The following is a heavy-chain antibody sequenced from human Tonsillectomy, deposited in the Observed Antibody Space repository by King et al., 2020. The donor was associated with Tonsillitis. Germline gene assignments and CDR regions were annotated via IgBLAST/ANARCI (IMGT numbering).Heavy chain of an antibody. CDR1: GGSVSSGNYY. V-gene: IGHV4-61*01. Sequence: VQLQESGPGLVKPSETMSLTCSVSGGSVSSGNYYWSWIRQPPGKGLEWIGNIYMYYNGSATYNPSLKSRVTISVDTSKNQFSLKLNSVTAADTAVYYCARLYKDVVRYFDWFLDYWGQGTLVTVSS. J-gene: IGHJ4*02. CDR3: ARLYKDVVRYFDWFLDY. D-gene: IGHD3-9*01. CDR2: MYYNGSA.